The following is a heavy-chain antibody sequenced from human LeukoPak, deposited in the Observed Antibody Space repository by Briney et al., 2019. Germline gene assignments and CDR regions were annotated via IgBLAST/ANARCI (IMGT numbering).Heavy chain of an antibody. CDR1: GFTFSSYW. CDR2: INSDGSST. V-gene: IGHV3-74*01. D-gene: IGHD5-12*01. CDR3: ASLQVAPEGY. Sequence: PGGSLRLSCAASGFTFSSYWMHCVRQAPGKGLVWVSRINSDGSSTDYADSVMGRFTISRDNAKNTLYLQMNSLRAADTAVYYCASLQVAPEGYWGQGTLVTVSS. J-gene: IGHJ4*02.